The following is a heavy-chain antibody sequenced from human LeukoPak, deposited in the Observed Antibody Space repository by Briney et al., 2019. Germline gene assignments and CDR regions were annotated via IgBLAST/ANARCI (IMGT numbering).Heavy chain of an antibody. D-gene: IGHD6-13*01. CDR3: ASSWYWWFDP. V-gene: IGHV4-34*01. J-gene: IGHJ5*02. CDR1: GGSFSGYY. Sequence: SETLSLTCAVYGGSFSGYYWGWIRQPPGKGLEWIGEINHSGSTNYNPSLKSRVTISVDTSKNQFSLKLSSVTAADTAVYYCASSWYWWFDPWGQGTLVTVSS. CDR2: INHSGST.